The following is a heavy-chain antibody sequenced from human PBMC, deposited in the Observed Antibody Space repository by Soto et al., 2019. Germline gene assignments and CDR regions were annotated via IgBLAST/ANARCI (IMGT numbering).Heavy chain of an antibody. CDR3: ARDLRVSMITFGGVAFDY. D-gene: IGHD3-16*01. CDR2: IIPILGIA. J-gene: IGHJ4*02. CDR1: GGTFSSYT. Sequence: SVNVSCKASGGTFSSYTISWVRQAPGQGLEWMGRIIPILGIANYAQKFQGRVTITADKSTSTAYMELSSLRSEDTAVYYCARDLRVSMITFGGVAFDYWGQGTLVTVSS. V-gene: IGHV1-69*04.